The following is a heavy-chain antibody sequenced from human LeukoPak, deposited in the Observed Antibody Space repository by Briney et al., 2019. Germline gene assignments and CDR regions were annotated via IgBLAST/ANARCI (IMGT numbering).Heavy chain of an antibody. D-gene: IGHD2-2*01. Sequence: SETLSLTCTVSGGSISSSSYYWGWIRQPPGKGLEWIGSIYYSGSTYYNPSLKSRVTISVDTSKNQFSLKLSSVTVADTAVYYCARDGSSRSVDYWGQGTLVTVSS. CDR2: IYYSGST. CDR3: ARDGSSRSVDY. J-gene: IGHJ4*02. V-gene: IGHV4-39*07. CDR1: GGSISSSSYY.